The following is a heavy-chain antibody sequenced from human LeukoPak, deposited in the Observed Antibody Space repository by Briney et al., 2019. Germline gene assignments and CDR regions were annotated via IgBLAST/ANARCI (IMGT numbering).Heavy chain of an antibody. J-gene: IGHJ3*02. V-gene: IGHV4-39*07. Sequence: SETLSLTCTVSGGSISSGGYYWGWIRQPPGKGLEWIGSIYYTGSTYYKPSLKSRVTISEDTSKNQFSLKLSSVTAADTAVYYCTFNLGSGSYAFDIWGQGTMVTVSS. CDR2: IYYTGST. CDR1: GGSISSGGYY. CDR3: TFNLGSGSYAFDI. D-gene: IGHD3-10*01.